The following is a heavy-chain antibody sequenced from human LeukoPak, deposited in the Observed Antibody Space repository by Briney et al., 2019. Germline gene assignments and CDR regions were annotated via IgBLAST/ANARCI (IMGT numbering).Heavy chain of an antibody. D-gene: IGHD3-22*01. CDR1: GFTFSSHW. J-gene: IGHJ6*03. Sequence: GGSLRLSCAASGFTFSSHWMSWVRQAPGKGLEWVANIKQDGSEKYYVDSVKGRFTISRDNAKNSLYLQMNSLRAEDTAVYYCARSIGYYDSSGYYMYYYYYMDVWGKGTTVTVSS. CDR3: ARSIGYYDSSGYYMYYYYYMDV. CDR2: IKQDGSEK. V-gene: IGHV3-7*01.